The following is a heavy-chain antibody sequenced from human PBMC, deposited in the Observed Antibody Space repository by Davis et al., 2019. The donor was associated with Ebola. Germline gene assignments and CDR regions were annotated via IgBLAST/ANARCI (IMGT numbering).Heavy chain of an antibody. J-gene: IGHJ6*04. V-gene: IGHV3-48*02. CDR1: GFTFSSYS. D-gene: IGHD2-15*01. Sequence: GESLKISCAASGFTFSSYSMNWVRQAPGKGLEWVSYISSSSSTIYYADSVKGRFTISRDNAKYSLYLQMNSLRDEDTAVYYCARDLVVVVAANQGWYYGMDVWGKGTTVTVSS. CDR2: ISSSSSTI. CDR3: ARDLVVVVAANQGWYYGMDV.